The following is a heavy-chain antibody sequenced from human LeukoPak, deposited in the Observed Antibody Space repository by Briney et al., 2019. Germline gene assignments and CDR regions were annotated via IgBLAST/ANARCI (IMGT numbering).Heavy chain of an antibody. J-gene: IGHJ4*02. D-gene: IGHD2-8*01. CDR1: GGTFSSYA. CDR2: IIPILGIA. V-gene: IGHV1-69*04. CDR3: ARASGAGGMLYGPDY. Sequence: GASVKVSCKASGGTFSSYAISWVRQAPGQGLEWMGRIIPILGIANYAQKFQGRVTITADKSTSTAYMELSSLRSEDTAVYYCARASGAGGMLYGPDYWGQGTLVTVSS.